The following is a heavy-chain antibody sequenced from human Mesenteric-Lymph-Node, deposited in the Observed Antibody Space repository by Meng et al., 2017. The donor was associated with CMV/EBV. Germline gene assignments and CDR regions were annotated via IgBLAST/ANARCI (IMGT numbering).Heavy chain of an antibody. CDR3: ASDLVVLPTTQGFDY. CDR2: INPNSGGT. CDR1: GYTFTGYY. V-gene: IGHV1-2*02. J-gene: IGHJ4*02. Sequence: GESLKISCKASGYTFTGYYMHWVRQAPGQGLEWMGWINPNSGGTNYAQKFQGRATMTRDTSISTAYMDLSSLRSDDTAVYYCASDLVVLPTTQGFDYWGQGTLVTVSS. D-gene: IGHD2-2*01.